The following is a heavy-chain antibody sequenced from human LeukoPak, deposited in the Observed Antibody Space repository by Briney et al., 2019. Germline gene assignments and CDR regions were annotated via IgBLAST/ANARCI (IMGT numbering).Heavy chain of an antibody. V-gene: IGHV3-48*03. D-gene: IGHD3-22*01. CDR1: GFTFSSYE. Sequence: GGSLRLSCAASGFTFSSYEMNWVRKAPGKGLEWVSYISSSSSTIYYADSVKGRFTISRDNAKNSLYLQMNSLRAEDTAVYYCARDSSYYYDRYYYGMDVWGQGTTVTVSS. CDR2: ISSSSSTI. J-gene: IGHJ6*02. CDR3: ARDSSYYYDRYYYGMDV.